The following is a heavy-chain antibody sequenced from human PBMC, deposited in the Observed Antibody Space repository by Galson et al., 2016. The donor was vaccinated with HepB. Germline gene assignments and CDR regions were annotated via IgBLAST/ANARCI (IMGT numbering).Heavy chain of an antibody. V-gene: IGHV3-74*01. CDR1: GFTFSRHW. CDR3: VRDDSGGWYAFDF. D-gene: IGHD3-22*01. Sequence: SLRLSCAASGFTFSRHWMHWVRQAPGEGLVWVARVKTDGSHTAYADSVRGRFTISRDNAKNTLDLQMNNLRADDTAVYHCVRDDSGGWYAFDFWGQGTMVSVSS. J-gene: IGHJ3*01. CDR2: VKTDGSHT.